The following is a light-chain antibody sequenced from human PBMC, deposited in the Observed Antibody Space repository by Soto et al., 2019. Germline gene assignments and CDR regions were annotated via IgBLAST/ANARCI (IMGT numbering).Light chain of an antibody. CDR1: QDITSW. J-gene: IGKJ4*01. CDR3: QKTNNFPLT. Sequence: DVQMTHSPSSVSASVLYIVTITFRASQDITSWLAWYQQKPGKAPKLLIYGASSLQRGVPLRFSGRGSGTDFTLTISSLQPEDFAIYYCQKTNNFPLTFGGGTKVDIK. CDR2: GAS. V-gene: IGKV1-12*01.